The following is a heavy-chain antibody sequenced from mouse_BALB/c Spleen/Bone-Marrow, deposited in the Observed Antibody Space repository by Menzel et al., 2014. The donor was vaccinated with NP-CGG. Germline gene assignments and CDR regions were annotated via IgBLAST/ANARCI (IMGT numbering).Heavy chain of an antibody. V-gene: IGHV3-2*02. CDR2: ISYSGST. D-gene: IGHD2-4*01. J-gene: IGHJ2*01. Sequence: VQLVESGPGLVKPSQSLSLTCTVTGYLITSDYAWNWIRQFSGNKLEWMGNISYSGSTSYNPSLKSRISITRDTSKNQFYLQLNSVTTEDTATYYCARYDYDVGYFDYWGQGTTLTVSS. CDR3: ARYDYDVGYFDY. CDR1: GYLITSDYA.